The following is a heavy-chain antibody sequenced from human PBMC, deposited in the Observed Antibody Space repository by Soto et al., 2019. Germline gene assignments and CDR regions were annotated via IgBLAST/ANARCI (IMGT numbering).Heavy chain of an antibody. Sequence: GGSLRLSCAASGFTFSSYSMNWVRQAPGKGLEWVSSISSSSSYIYYADSVKGRFTISRDNAKNSLYLQMNSLRAEDTAVYYCARHLDGNGFDIWDQGTMVTVSS. CDR3: ARHLDGNGFDI. CDR1: GFTFSSYS. V-gene: IGHV3-21*01. J-gene: IGHJ3*02. CDR2: ISSSSSYI. D-gene: IGHD2-8*01.